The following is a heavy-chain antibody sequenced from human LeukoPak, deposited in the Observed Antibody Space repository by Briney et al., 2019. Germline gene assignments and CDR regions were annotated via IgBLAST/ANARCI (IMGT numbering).Heavy chain of an antibody. V-gene: IGHV4-61*02. CDR2: ST. CDR3: ARDSGDGGYVSY. J-gene: IGHJ4*02. CDR1: GGSISSGSYY. Sequence: SETLSLTCTVSGGSISSGSYYWSWIRQPAGKGLEWIGRSTNYNPSLKSRVTISVDTSKNQFSLKLSSVAAADTAVYYCARDSGDGGYVSYWGQGTLVTVSS. D-gene: IGHD5-12*01.